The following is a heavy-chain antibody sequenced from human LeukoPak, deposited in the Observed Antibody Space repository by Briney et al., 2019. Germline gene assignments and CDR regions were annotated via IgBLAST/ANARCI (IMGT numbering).Heavy chain of an antibody. V-gene: IGHV4-34*01. Sequence: SETLSLTCAVYGVSFSGYYWSWIRQPPGKGLEWIGEINHSGSTNYNPSLKSRVTISVDTSKNQFSLKLSSVTAADTAVYYCARGKYSYGLGGHYFDYWGQGTLVTVSS. J-gene: IGHJ4*02. D-gene: IGHD5-18*01. CDR3: ARGKYSYGLGGHYFDY. CDR1: GVSFSGYY. CDR2: INHSGST.